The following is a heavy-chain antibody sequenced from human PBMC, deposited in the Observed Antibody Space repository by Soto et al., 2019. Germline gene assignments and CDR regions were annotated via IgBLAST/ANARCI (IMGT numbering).Heavy chain of an antibody. CDR1: GFRFSSYG. D-gene: IGHD5-18*01. Sequence: PGGSLRLSCRTSGFRFSSYGMHWVRQAPGKGPEWVAFISGDGSNTEYVDSVRGRFTVSRDSSKNMVYLQMDSLKVEDTALYYCARDVDTTSHFNRFDPWGQGVMVTVSS. V-gene: IGHV3-33*05. CDR3: ARDVDTTSHFNRFDP. CDR2: ISGDGSNT. J-gene: IGHJ5*02.